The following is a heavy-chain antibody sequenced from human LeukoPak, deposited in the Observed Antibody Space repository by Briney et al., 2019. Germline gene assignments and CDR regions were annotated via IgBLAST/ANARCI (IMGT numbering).Heavy chain of an antibody. CDR2: IIPIFGTA. J-gene: IGHJ4*02. CDR3: AMYSSRLTPDY. D-gene: IGHD6-13*01. V-gene: IGHV1-69*05. Sequence: SVKVSCKASGYTFTSYGISRVRQAPGQGLEWMGGIIPIFGTANYAQKFQGRVTITTDESTSTAYMELSSLRSEDTAVYYCAMYSSRLTPDYWGQGTLVTVSS. CDR1: GYTFTSYG.